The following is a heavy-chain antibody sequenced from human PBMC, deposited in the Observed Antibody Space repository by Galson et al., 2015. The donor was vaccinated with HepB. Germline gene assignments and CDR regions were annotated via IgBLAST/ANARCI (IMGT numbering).Heavy chain of an antibody. CDR3: ARRDKMDTAMGRPYYYYMDV. V-gene: IGHV1-69*10. CDR2: IIPILGIA. Sequence: SVKVSCKASGGTFSSYAISWVRQAPGQRLEWMGGIIPILGIANYAQKFQGRVTITADKSTSTAYMELSSLRSEDTAVYYCARRDKMDTAMGRPYYYYMDVWGKGTTVTVSS. J-gene: IGHJ6*03. D-gene: IGHD5-18*01. CDR1: GGTFSSYA.